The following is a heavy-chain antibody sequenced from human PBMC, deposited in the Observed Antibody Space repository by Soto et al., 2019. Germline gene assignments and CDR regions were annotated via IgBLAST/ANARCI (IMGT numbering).Heavy chain of an antibody. J-gene: IGHJ3*02. CDR3: TTTRPGTNVFDN. CDR1: GITFSNAW. D-gene: IGHD1-1*01. V-gene: IGHV3-15*01. Sequence: EVQLVESGGGLVEPGGSHRLSSAASGITFSNAWMNWVRKAPGKGLEYIGRIRSKTDGGTTVYAAPAEGRLTVSRDDSKNTLYLQMSGLKTEDTAVYYCTTTRPGTNVFDNGGQGTLVTVSS. CDR2: IRSKTDGGTT.